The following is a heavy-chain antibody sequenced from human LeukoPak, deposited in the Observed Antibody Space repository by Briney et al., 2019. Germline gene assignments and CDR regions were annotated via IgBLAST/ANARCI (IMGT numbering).Heavy chain of an antibody. Sequence: GESLKISCKGSGYSFTSYWNGWVRQMPGKGLEWMGIIYPGDSDTRYSPSFQGQVNISADKSISTAYLQWSSLKASDTAVYYCARSMVESAFDYWRQGTLVTVSS. J-gene: IGHJ4*02. CDR2: IYPGDSDT. D-gene: IGHD3-10*01. CDR3: ARSMVESAFDY. V-gene: IGHV5-51*01. CDR1: GYSFTSYW.